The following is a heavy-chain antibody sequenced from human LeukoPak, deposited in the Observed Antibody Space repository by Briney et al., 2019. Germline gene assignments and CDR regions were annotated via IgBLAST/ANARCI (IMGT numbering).Heavy chain of an antibody. V-gene: IGHV4-34*01. CDR1: GGSFSGYY. D-gene: IGHD3-22*01. J-gene: IGHJ4*02. CDR3: ARHHGARYYDTTYYFDY. CDR2: INHSGST. Sequence: PSETLSLTCAVYGGSFSGYYWSWIRQPPGKGLGWIGEINHSGSTNYNPSLKSRVTISVDTSKNQFSLKLSSVTAADTAVYYCARHHGARYYDTTYYFDYWGQGTLVTVSS.